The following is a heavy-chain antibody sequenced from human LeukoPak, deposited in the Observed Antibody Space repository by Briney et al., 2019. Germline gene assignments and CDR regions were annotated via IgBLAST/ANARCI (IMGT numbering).Heavy chain of an antibody. CDR2: ISYDAKTQ. D-gene: IGHD4-17*01. Sequence: GRSLRLSCVTSGFTFSNFALHWVRQAPGKGLEWVAFISYDAKTQYYADSVKGRFTISRDNSESTLYLQMNSLRGDDTAIYYCARENGEVHSLGSTRTLYRYYYYMDVWGKGTTVAVSS. CDR1: GFTFSNFA. CDR3: ARENGEVHSLGSTRTLYRYYYYMDV. V-gene: IGHV3-30*04. J-gene: IGHJ6*03.